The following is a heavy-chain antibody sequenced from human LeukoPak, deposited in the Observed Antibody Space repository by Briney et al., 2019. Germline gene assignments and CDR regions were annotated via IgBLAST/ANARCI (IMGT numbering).Heavy chain of an antibody. V-gene: IGHV3-74*01. CDR1: GFAVSIYW. CDR2: INVEGNYI. D-gene: IGHD3-22*01. CDR3: ARDLTGPYDH. J-gene: IGHJ4*02. Sequence: PGKSLRLSCAASGFAVSIYWMHWVRQAPGKGLVWVARINVEGNYIDYAESVKGRFTISRDSDKNTLCLQMNSVRAEDTAVYSCARDLTGPYDHWGQGTLVTVSS.